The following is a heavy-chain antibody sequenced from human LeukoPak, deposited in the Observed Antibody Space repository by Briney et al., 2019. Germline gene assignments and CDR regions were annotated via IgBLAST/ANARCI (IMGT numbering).Heavy chain of an antibody. CDR3: ARGPGNWNYVDVQSY. CDR2: ISSSSSYI. Sequence: GGSLRLSCAASGFTFSSYSMNWVRQAPGKGLEWVSSISSSSSYIYYADSVKGRFTISRDNAKNSLYLQMNSLRAEDTAVYYCARGPGNWNYVDVQSYWGQGTLVTVSS. V-gene: IGHV3-21*01. J-gene: IGHJ4*02. D-gene: IGHD1-7*01. CDR1: GFTFSSYS.